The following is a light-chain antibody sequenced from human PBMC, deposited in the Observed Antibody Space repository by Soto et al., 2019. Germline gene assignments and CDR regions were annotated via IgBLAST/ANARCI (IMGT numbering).Light chain of an antibody. CDR1: QSVSSN. J-gene: IGKJ1*01. CDR2: GAS. CDR3: QQYNNWPLT. V-gene: IGKV3-15*01. Sequence: EIVMTQSPATLSVSPWERATRSCRASQSVSSNLAWYQQKPGQAPRLLIYGASTRATGIPARFSGSGSGTEFTLTISSLQSEDFAVYYCQQYNNWPLTFGQGTKVDIK.